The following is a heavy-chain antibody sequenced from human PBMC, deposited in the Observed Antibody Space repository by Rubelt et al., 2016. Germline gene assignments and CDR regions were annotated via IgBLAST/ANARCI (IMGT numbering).Heavy chain of an antibody. Sequence: EVQLVESGGGLVKPGGSLRLSCAASGFTFSSYSMNWVRQAPGKGLEWVSYISSSSSTIYYADSVKGRFTISRDNAKNSLYLPMNSLRDEDTAVYYCATQGYCSSTSCYGAYWGQGTLVTVSS. CDR1: GFTFSSYS. V-gene: IGHV3-48*02. D-gene: IGHD2-2*01. J-gene: IGHJ4*02. CDR3: ATQGYCSSTSCYGAY. CDR2: ISSSSSTI.